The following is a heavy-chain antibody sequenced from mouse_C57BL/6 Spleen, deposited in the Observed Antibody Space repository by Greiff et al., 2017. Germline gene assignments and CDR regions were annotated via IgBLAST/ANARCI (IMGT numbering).Heavy chain of an antibody. D-gene: IGHD1-1*01. CDR1: GFTFSSYA. CDR3: ARGGYGSSLDY. Sequence: EVKLMESGEGLVKPGGSLKLSCAASGFTFSSYAMSWVRQTPEKRLEWVAYISSGGDYIYYADTVKGRFTISRDNARNTLYLQMSSLKSEDTAMYYCARGGYGSSLDYWGQGTTLTVSS. J-gene: IGHJ2*01. V-gene: IGHV5S21*01. CDR2: ISSGGDYI.